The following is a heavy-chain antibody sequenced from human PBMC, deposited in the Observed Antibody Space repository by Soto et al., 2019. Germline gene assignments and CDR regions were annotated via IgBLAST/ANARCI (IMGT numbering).Heavy chain of an antibody. CDR2: ISDPGTST. V-gene: IGHV3-23*01. Sequence: GGSLRLSCAASGFTLGNYAMNWVRQAPGKGLEWISSISDPGTSTYYANSVKGRFSMSRDNSKKTLFLQMNRLRADDTAVYFCAKSLVTPSDAFDLWGRGTLVTVSS. J-gene: IGHJ3*01. D-gene: IGHD2-21*02. CDR3: AKSLVTPSDAFDL. CDR1: GFTLGNYA.